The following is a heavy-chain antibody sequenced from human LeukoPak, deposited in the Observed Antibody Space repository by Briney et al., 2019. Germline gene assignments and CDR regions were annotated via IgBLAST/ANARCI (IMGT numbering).Heavy chain of an antibody. CDR2: IYHSGST. CDR1: GGSISSGSYY. CDR3: ARSASVAGIFDY. Sequence: SQTLSLTCTVSGGSISSGSYYWGWIRQPPGKGLEWIGSIYHSGSTYYNPSLKSRVTISVDTSKNQFSLKLSSVTAADTAVYYCARSASVAGIFDYWGQGTLVTVSS. J-gene: IGHJ4*02. D-gene: IGHD6-19*01. V-gene: IGHV4-39*07.